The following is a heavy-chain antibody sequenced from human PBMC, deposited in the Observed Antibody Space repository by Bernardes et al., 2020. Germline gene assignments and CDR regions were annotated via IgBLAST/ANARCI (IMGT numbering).Heavy chain of an antibody. CDR1: GFSFSSYW. Sequence: GGSLRLSCVASGFSFSSYWMTWVRQAPGKGLEWVANIKQDGSEKFYLDSVKGRFIISRDNAQNSLFLQMSSLRVEDTALYYCARESPFDYWGQGTLVTVSS. CDR3: ARESPFDY. V-gene: IGHV3-7*01. CDR2: IKQDGSEK. J-gene: IGHJ4*02.